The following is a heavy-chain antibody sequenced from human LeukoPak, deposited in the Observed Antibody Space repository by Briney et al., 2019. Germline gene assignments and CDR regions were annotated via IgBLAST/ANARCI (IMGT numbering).Heavy chain of an antibody. Sequence: GASVKASCKASGYTFTHYYIHWVRQAPGQGLECMGIINPNGGATSYTQKFQGRVTMTRDTSTSTVYMELSSLRSEDTAVYYCARVMVAWFGDKAFDYWGQGTLVTVSS. J-gene: IGHJ4*02. CDR1: GYTFTHYY. CDR3: ARVMVAWFGDKAFDY. D-gene: IGHD3-10*01. V-gene: IGHV1-46*01. CDR2: INPNGGAT.